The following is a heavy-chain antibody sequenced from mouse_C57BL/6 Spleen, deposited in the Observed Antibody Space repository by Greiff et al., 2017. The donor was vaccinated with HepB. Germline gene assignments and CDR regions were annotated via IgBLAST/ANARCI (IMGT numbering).Heavy chain of an antibody. CDR3: ARGDGYDGFDY. Sequence: LVESGAELARPGASVKLSCKASGYTFTSYGISWVKQRTGQGLEWIGEIYPRSGNTYYNEKFKGKATLTADKSSSTAYMELRSLTSEDSAVYFCARGDGYDGFDYWGQGTTLTVSS. D-gene: IGHD2-2*01. V-gene: IGHV1-81*01. J-gene: IGHJ2*01. CDR2: IYPRSGNT. CDR1: GYTFTSYG.